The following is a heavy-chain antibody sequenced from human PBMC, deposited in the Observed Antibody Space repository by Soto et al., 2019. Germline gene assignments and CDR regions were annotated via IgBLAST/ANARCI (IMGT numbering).Heavy chain of an antibody. CDR1: GFTFSNYD. J-gene: IGHJ5*02. D-gene: IGHD3-10*01. CDR3: AXGRPNDFGSSPPPRFDP. V-gene: IGHV3-13*01. CDR2: IGTLADT. Sequence: GGSLRLSCVASGFTFSNYDMYWVRQATGKGLEWVSGIGTLADTYYAGSVKGRFTISRENAKNSLYLQMNSLRAGDTAVYFCAXGRPNDFGSSPPPRFDPWGQGTLVTVSS.